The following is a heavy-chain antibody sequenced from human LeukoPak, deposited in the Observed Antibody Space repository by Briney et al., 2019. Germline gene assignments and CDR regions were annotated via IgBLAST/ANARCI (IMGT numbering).Heavy chain of an antibody. J-gene: IGHJ3*02. Sequence: GASVKVSCKASGYTFTSYGISWVRQSPGQGLEWMGWISAYNGNTNYAQKLQGRVTMTTDTSTSTAYMELRSLRSDDTAVYYCARDPSGIAAQEGSGTFDIWGQGTMVTVSS. CDR2: ISAYNGNT. V-gene: IGHV1-18*01. D-gene: IGHD6-13*01. CDR1: GYTFTSYG. CDR3: ARDPSGIAAQEGSGTFDI.